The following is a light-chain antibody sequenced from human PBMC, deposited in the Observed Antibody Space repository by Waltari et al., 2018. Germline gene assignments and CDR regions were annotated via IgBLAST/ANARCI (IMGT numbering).Light chain of an antibody. J-gene: IGLJ2*01. V-gene: IGLV1-47*01. CDR1: TSNIGNNY. CDR2: RNN. Sequence: QSVLTQPPSASGTPGQSIAISCSGSTSNIGNNYVYWYQQFPGTAPQPLIYRNNQRPSWVPDRFSGSKSGPSASLAISGLQSEDEADYYCAAWDDSLSGVVFGGGTKVTVL. CDR3: AAWDDSLSGVV.